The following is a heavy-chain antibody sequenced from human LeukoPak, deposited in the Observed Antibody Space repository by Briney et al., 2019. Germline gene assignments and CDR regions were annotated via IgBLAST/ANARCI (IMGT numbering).Heavy chain of an antibody. V-gene: IGHV3-21*01. J-gene: IGHJ6*02. CDR2: ISSSSSYI. Sequence: PGGSLRLSCAASGFTFSNYWIHWVRQAPGKGLEWVSSISSSSSYIYYADSVKGRFTISRDNAKDSLYLQMNSLRAEDTAVYYCARDGYYGMDVWGQGTTVTVSS. CDR3: ARDGYYGMDV. CDR1: GFTFSNYW.